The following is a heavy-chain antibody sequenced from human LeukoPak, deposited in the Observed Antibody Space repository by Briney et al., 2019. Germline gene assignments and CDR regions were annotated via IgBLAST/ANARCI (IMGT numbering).Heavy chain of an antibody. CDR1: GFSLSTSGVC. V-gene: IGHV2-70*11. Sequence: SGPALVKPAQTLTLTCTFSGFSLSTSGVCVSWIRQPPRKALERLARIDWDDDKYYSTSLKTRLTISKDTSKNQVVLTMTNMDPVDTATYYCARIWLTRSYYFDYWGQGTLVTAST. CDR2: IDWDDDK. J-gene: IGHJ4*02. CDR3: ARIWLTRSYYFDY. D-gene: IGHD5-12*01.